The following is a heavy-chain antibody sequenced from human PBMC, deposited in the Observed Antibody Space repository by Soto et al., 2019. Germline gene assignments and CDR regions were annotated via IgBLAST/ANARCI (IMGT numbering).Heavy chain of an antibody. CDR2: IYHSGST. Sequence: SETLSLTCTVSGGSISSGGYYWSWIRQHPGKGLEWIGYIYHSGSTYYNPSLKSRVTISVDTSKNQFSLKLSSVTAADTAVYYCARGPGSGAGWVRSWFDPWGRGTLVTVSS. J-gene: IGHJ5*02. V-gene: IGHV4-31*03. CDR1: GGSISSGGYY. CDR3: ARGPGSGAGWVRSWFDP. D-gene: IGHD6-19*01.